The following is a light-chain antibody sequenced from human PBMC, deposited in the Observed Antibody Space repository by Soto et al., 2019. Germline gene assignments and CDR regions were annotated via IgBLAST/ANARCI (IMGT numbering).Light chain of an antibody. CDR3: QQYGISPST. CDR1: QSVSSSH. CDR2: DTS. V-gene: IGKV3-20*01. Sequence: DTVLTQTANTQSLSPGERATLSCRASQSVSSSHLAWYQQKPGQAPRLLISDTSSRATGIPARFSGSGSGTDFTLTISSLEPEDFAVYYCQQYGISPSTFGQGTKVDIK. J-gene: IGKJ1*01.